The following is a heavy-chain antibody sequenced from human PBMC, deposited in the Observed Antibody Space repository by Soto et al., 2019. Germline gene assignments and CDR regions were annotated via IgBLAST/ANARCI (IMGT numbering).Heavy chain of an antibody. CDR1: GYTFTSYY. V-gene: IGHV1-46*01. J-gene: IGHJ4*02. D-gene: IGHD4-17*01. CDR2: INPSGGST. Sequence: QVQLVQSGAEVKKPGASVKVSCKASGYTFTSYYMHWVRQAPGQGLEWMGIINPSGGSTSYAQKFPGXVXXXRXXSTSTVYMELSSLRSEDTAVYYCARDGAGDSAFDYWGQGTLVTVSS. CDR3: ARDGAGDSAFDY.